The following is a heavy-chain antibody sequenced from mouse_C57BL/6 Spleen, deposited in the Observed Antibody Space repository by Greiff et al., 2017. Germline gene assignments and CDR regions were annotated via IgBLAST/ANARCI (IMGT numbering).Heavy chain of an antibody. V-gene: IGHV5-4*03. J-gene: IGHJ2*01. Sequence: EVNVVESGGGLVKPGGSLKLSCAASGFTFSSYAMSWVRQTPEKRLEWVATISDGGSYTYYPDNVKGRFTISRDNTKNNLYLQMSHLKSEDTAMYYCESSAHFDYWGQGTTLTVSS. CDR2: ISDGGSYT. CDR1: GFTFSSYA. CDR3: ESSAHFDY.